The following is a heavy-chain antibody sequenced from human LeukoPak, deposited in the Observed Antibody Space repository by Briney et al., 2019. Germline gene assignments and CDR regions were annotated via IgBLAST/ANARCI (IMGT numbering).Heavy chain of an antibody. CDR1: GYTLTGYY. D-gene: IGHD3-22*01. V-gene: IGHV1-2*02. J-gene: IGHJ4*02. CDR2: INPNSGGT. CDR3: AGASRRLLLNLFDY. Sequence: ASVKVSCKASGYTLTGYYMHWVRQAPGQGLEWMGWINPNSGGTNYAQKFQGRVTMTRDTSISTAYMELSRLRSDDTAVYYCAGASRRLLLNLFDYWGQGTLVTVSS.